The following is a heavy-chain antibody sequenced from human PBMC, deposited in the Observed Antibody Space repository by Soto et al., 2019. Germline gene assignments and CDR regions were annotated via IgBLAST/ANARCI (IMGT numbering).Heavy chain of an antibody. V-gene: IGHV1-2*02. CDR3: ARDSSGSYYKSSTLDY. CDR2: INPNSGGT. D-gene: IGHD3-10*01. J-gene: IGHJ4*02. CDR1: GYTFTGYY. Sequence: ASVKVSCKASGYTFTGYYMHWVRQAPGQGLEWMGWINPNSGGTNYAQKFQGRVTMTRDTSISTAYMELSRLRSDDTAVYYCARDSSGSYYKSSTLDYWGQGTLVTVSS.